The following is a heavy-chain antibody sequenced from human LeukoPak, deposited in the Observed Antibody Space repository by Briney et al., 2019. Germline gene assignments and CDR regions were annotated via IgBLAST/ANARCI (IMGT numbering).Heavy chain of an antibody. D-gene: IGHD6-6*01. CDR1: GGSISSYY. V-gene: IGHV4-59*01. J-gene: IGHJ4*02. CDR3: ARGLIAARLFDY. Sequence: SETLSLTCTVSGGSISSYYWSWIRQPSGKGLEWIGYIYYSGSTNYNPSLKSRVTISVDTSKNQFSLKLSSVTAADTAVYYCARGLIAARLFDYWGQGTLVTVSS. CDR2: IYYSGST.